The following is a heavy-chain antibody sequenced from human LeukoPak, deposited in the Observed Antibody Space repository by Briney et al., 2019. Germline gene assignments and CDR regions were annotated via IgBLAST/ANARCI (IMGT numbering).Heavy chain of an antibody. D-gene: IGHD3-22*01. J-gene: IGHJ4*02. CDR1: GFTFSSYA. V-gene: IGHV3-23*01. CDR2: ISGSGGST. CDR3: AKGSNYYDSSGYSHYFDY. Sequence: PGGSLRLSCAASGFTFSSYAMSWVRQTPGKGLEWVSAISGSGGSTYYADSVKGRFTISRDNSKNTLYPQMNSLRAEDTAVYYCAKGSNYYDSSGYSHYFDYWGQGTLVTVSS.